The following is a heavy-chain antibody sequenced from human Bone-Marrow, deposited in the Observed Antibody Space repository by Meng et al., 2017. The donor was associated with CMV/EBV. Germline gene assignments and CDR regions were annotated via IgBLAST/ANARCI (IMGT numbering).Heavy chain of an antibody. CDR1: GFTFDDYT. D-gene: IGHD2-2*01. Sequence: GESLKISCAASGFTFDDYTMHWVRQAPGKGLEWVSLISWDGFNTYYADSVKGRFTISRDNSKNSLYLQMNSLRTEDTALYYCAKGGVVISTAMRYWGKGTLVTVSS. V-gene: IGHV3-43*01. CDR3: AKGGVVISTAMRY. CDR2: ISWDGFNT. J-gene: IGHJ4*02.